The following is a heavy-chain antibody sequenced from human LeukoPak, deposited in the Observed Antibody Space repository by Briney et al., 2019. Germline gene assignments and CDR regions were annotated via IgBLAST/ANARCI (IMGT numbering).Heavy chain of an antibody. J-gene: IGHJ4*02. V-gene: IGHV4-31*03. CDR2: IYYSGST. Sequence: PSETLSLTCTVSGGSISSGGYYWSWIRQHPGKGLEWIEYIYYSGSTYYNPSLKSRVTVSVDTSKNQFSLKLSSVTAADTAVYYCASTKGYSYGAFDYWGQGTLVTVSS. CDR3: ASTKGYSYGAFDY. CDR1: GGSISSGGYY. D-gene: IGHD5-18*01.